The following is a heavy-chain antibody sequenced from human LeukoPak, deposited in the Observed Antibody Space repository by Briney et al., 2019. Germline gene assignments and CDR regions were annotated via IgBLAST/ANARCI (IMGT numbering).Heavy chain of an antibody. CDR3: ARDSCSGGSCYSGLPGNWFDP. CDR2: ISSSSSYI. Sequence: GGSLRLSCAASGFTFSSYSMNWVRQAPGKGLKWVSSISSSSSYIYYADSVKGRFTISRDNAKNSLYLQMNSLRAEDTAVYYCARDSCSGGSCYSGLPGNWFDPWGQGTLVTVSS. J-gene: IGHJ5*02. V-gene: IGHV3-21*01. CDR1: GFTFSSYS. D-gene: IGHD2-15*01.